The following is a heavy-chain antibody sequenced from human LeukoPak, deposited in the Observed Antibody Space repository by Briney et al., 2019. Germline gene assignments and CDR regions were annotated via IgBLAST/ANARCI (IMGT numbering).Heavy chain of an antibody. Sequence: SETLSLTCTVSGYSISSGYYWGWIRQPPGKGLEWIGSIYHSGSTYYNPSLKSRVTISVVTSKNQLSLKLSSVTAADTAVYYCAREYSNSYVDYWGQGTLVTVSS. V-gene: IGHV4-38-2*02. CDR3: AREYSNSYVDY. CDR2: IYHSGST. CDR1: GYSISSGYY. D-gene: IGHD4-11*01. J-gene: IGHJ4*02.